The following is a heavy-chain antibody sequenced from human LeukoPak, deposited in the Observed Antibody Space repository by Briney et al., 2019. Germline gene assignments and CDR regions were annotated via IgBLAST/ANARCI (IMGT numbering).Heavy chain of an antibody. CDR1: GYSFADYY. Sequence: ASVKVSCKASGYSFADYYMHWVRQAPGQGLEWMGWIKPNSGDTRSAQKFQGRVTMTRDTSISTAYMELSSLRYDDTAVYYCARDPLTLYYDFWSGYTLGGWFDPWGQGTLVTVSS. CDR3: ARDPLTLYYDFWSGYTLGGWFDP. V-gene: IGHV1-2*02. D-gene: IGHD3-3*01. CDR2: IKPNSGDT. J-gene: IGHJ5*02.